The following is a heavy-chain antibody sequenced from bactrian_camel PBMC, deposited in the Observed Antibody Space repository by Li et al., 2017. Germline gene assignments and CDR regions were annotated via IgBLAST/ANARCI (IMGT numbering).Heavy chain of an antibody. V-gene: IGHV3-2*01. CDR2: IYAAGRDT. CDR1: GFTFSDYY. J-gene: IGHJ4*01. Sequence: HVQLVESGGGLVQPGGSLRLSCAASGFTFSDYYINWVRQAPGKGLEWVSGIYAAGRDTYYADSVKGRLTISRDNAKSTLTLQMNALKSEDTALYYCATGGVGAREYLYWGQGTQVTVS. CDR3: ATGGVGAREYLY. D-gene: IGHD3*01.